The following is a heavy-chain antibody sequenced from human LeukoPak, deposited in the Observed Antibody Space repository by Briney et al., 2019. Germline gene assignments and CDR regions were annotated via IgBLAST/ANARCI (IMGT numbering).Heavy chain of an antibody. CDR1: GGSISSGSYY. D-gene: IGHD6-19*01. Sequence: PSETLSLTSTVSGGSISSGSYYWRWIRQPAGKGLEWIGRIYTSGSTNYNPSLKSRVTISVDTSKNQFSLKLSSVTAADTAVYYCARDHSSGWYGGWFDPWGQGTLVTVSS. V-gene: IGHV4-61*02. J-gene: IGHJ5*02. CDR3: ARDHSSGWYGGWFDP. CDR2: IYTSGST.